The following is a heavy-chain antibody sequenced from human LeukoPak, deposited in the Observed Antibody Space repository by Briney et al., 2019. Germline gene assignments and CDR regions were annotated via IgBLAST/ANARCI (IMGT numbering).Heavy chain of an antibody. D-gene: IGHD3-10*01. CDR2: IYYSGST. CDR3: ARVRRITMVRGVCWFDP. J-gene: IGHJ5*02. Sequence: PSQTLSLTCTVSGGSLSSGDYYWSWLRQPPGTGLEWIGYIYYSGSTYYNPSLKSRVTISVDTSKNQFSLKLSSVTAADTAVYYCARVRRITMVRGVCWFDPWGQGTLVTVSS. V-gene: IGHV4-30-4*01. CDR1: GGSLSSGDYY.